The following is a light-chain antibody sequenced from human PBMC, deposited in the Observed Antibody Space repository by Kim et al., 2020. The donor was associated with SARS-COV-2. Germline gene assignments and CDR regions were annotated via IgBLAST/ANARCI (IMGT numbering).Light chain of an antibody. CDR2: LAT. V-gene: IGKV1-27*01. Sequence: SGGDRVTTTCRASQDISNYLAWYQQKPGKAPKLLIFLATTLRAGIPSRFSGSGSGTDFTLTISRLQPEDVATYYCQKYNNAPRTFGQGTKVDIK. CDR3: QKYNNAPRT. CDR1: QDISNY. J-gene: IGKJ1*01.